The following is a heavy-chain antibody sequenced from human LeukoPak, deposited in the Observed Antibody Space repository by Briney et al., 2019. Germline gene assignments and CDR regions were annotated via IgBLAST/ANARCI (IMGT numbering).Heavy chain of an antibody. Sequence: ASVKVSCKASGYTFTSYAMNWVRQAPGQGLEWMGIINPTGGSTNYAQKFQGRVTMTRDMSTSTVYMELSSLTSEDTAFYYCARGSCIGGSCYNLDYWGQGALVTVSS. CDR3: ARGSCIGGSCYNLDY. J-gene: IGHJ4*02. CDR2: INPTGGST. V-gene: IGHV1-46*01. D-gene: IGHD2-15*01. CDR1: GYTFTSYA.